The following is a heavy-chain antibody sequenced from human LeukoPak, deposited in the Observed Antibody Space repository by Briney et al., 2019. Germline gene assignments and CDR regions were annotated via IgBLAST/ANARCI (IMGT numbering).Heavy chain of an antibody. V-gene: IGHV4-59*01. J-gene: IGHJ4*02. CDR2: IYYSGST. D-gene: IGHD4-23*01. CDR1: GGSINNYY. Sequence: KTSETLSLTCTVSGGSINNYYWSWIRQPPGKGLEWIGYIYYSGSTDYNPSLKSRVTISIDASKNQFSLRLRSVTAADTAVYYCARAAIGSNSEFDYWGQGTLVTVSS. CDR3: ARAAIGSNSEFDY.